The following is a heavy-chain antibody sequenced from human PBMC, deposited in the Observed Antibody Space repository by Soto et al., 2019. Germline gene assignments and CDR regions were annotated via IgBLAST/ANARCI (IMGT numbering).Heavy chain of an antibody. J-gene: IGHJ4*02. Sequence: EVQLVESGGGLIQPGGSLRLSCAASGFTVSSNYMSWVRQAPGKGLEWVSVIYSGGSTYYADSVKGRFTISSDNSKNAPDLQMNSLRAGDTAVYYCARVGSGWYLDYWGQGTLVTVSS. CDR1: GFTVSSNY. D-gene: IGHD6-19*01. CDR2: IYSGGST. V-gene: IGHV3-53*01. CDR3: ARVGSGWYLDY.